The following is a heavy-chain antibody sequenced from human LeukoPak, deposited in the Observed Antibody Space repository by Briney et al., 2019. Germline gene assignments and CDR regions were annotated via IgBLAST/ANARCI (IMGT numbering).Heavy chain of an antibody. V-gene: IGHV3-7*01. CDR3: ARSNLVRVAIFDY. CDR1: GFTFSSYW. D-gene: IGHD1-26*01. J-gene: IGHJ4*02. CDR2: IKHDGSEK. Sequence: GGSLRLSCAASGFTFSSYWMTWVRQAPGKGLEWVANIKHDGSEKYYVDSVKGRFTISRDNAKNSLYLQMNSLRAEDTAVYYCARSNLVRVAIFDYWGQGTLVTVSS.